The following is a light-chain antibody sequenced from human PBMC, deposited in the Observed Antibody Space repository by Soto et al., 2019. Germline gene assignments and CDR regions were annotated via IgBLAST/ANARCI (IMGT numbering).Light chain of an antibody. CDR1: QSISSW. J-gene: IGKJ1*01. CDR3: QQYNYSPWT. Sequence: GDRVPITCRASQSISSWLAWYQEKPGKAPKPLIYKASSLESGVPSRFSGSGSGTEFTLTISSLQPDDFATYYCQQYNYSPWTFGQGTKVDIK. CDR2: KAS. V-gene: IGKV1-5*03.